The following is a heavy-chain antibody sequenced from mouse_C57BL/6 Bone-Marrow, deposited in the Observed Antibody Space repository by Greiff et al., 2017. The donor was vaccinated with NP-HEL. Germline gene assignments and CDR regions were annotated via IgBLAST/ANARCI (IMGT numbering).Heavy chain of an antibody. V-gene: IGHV1-69*01. J-gene: IGHJ3*01. CDR1: GYTFTSYW. CDR3: ARRDGYYWFAY. CDR2: IDPSDSYT. D-gene: IGHD2-3*01. Sequence: QVQLKQPGAELVMPGASVKLSCKASGYTFTSYWMHWVKQRPGQGLEWIGEIDPSDSYTNYNQKFKGKSTLTVDKSSSTAYMQLSSLTSEDSAVYYCARRDGYYWFAYWGQGTLVTVSA.